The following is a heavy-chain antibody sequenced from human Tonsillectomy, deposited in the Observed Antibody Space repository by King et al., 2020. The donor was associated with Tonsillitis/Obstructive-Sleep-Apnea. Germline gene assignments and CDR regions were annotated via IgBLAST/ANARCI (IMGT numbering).Heavy chain of an antibody. Sequence: QLQESGPGLVKPSETPSLTCTVSGGSISSSSYYWGWIRQPPGKGLEWIGSIYYSGSTYYNPSLKSRVTISVDTSKNQFSLKLSSVTAADTAVYYCARQGPIGAFDIWGQGTMVTVSS. CDR3: ARQGPIGAFDI. J-gene: IGHJ3*02. CDR1: GGSISSSSYY. CDR2: IYYSGST. V-gene: IGHV4-39*01.